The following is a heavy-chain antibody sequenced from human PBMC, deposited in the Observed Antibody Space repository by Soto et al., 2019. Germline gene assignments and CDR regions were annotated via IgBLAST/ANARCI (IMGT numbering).Heavy chain of an antibody. D-gene: IGHD5-18*01. J-gene: IGHJ4*02. CDR1: GFTFSSYW. V-gene: IGHV3-74*01. CDR2: INSDGSSI. Sequence: GGSLRLSCVASGFTFSSYWMHWVRQAPGKGLVWVSRINSDGSSISYTDSVKGRFTISRDNAKNTLYLQVNSLRAEDTAMYYCARGSGYSYGRSADCWGQGTLVTSPQ. CDR3: ARGSGYSYGRSADC.